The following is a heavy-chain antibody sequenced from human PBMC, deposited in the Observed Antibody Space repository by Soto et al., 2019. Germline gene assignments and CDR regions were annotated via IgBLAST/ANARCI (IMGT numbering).Heavy chain of an antibody. D-gene: IGHD4-17*01. CDR1: GGSISSGGYS. CDR3: ARAPANYGDGAEYFQH. V-gene: IGHV4-30-2*01. Sequence: QLQLQESGSGLVKPSQTLSLTCAVSGGSISSGGYSWSWIRQPPGKGLEWIGYIYHSGSTYYNPSLKSRVTISVDRSKNQFSLKLSSVTAADTAVYYCARAPANYGDGAEYFQHWGQGTLVTVSS. J-gene: IGHJ1*01. CDR2: IYHSGST.